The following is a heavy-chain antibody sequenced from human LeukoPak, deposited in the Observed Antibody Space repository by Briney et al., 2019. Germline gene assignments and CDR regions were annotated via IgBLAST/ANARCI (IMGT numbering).Heavy chain of an antibody. CDR2: IYPGDSDT. V-gene: IGHV5-51*01. J-gene: IGHJ4*02. Sequence: GESLKISCEGSGYSFTNYGIGWVRQMPGKGLEWMGIIYPGDSDTRYSPSFQGQVTFSADKSISTTYLQWSSLKASDTAMYYCARLPGYCTGGSCYFDYWGQGTLVTVSS. CDR1: GYSFTNYG. D-gene: IGHD2-15*01. CDR3: ARLPGYCTGGSCYFDY.